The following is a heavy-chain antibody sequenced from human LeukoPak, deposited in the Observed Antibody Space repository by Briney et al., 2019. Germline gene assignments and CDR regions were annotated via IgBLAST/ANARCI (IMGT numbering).Heavy chain of an antibody. CDR1: GFTFRNYW. Sequence: PGGSLRLSCAASGFTFRNYWMSWVRQAPGKGLEWVANIRQDGSLKYYVDSLKGRFTISRDNAKTSVYLQTNSLRAEDTAVYFCARIGYSSSSFDYWGQGTLVTVSS. CDR3: ARIGYSSSSFDY. CDR2: IRQDGSLK. D-gene: IGHD6-6*01. J-gene: IGHJ4*02. V-gene: IGHV3-7*01.